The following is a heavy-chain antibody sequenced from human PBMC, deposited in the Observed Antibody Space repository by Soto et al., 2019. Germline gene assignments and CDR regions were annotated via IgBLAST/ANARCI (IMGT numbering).Heavy chain of an antibody. CDR1: GYSFSTYW. V-gene: IGHV5-51*01. Sequence: GESLKISCKGSGYSFSTYWIAWVRQMPGKGLEWMGIIYPGDSDTRYSPSFQGQVTISADKSINTAYLQWNSLKASDTAIYYCARDAGGDYFFDDWGRGTLVTVSS. D-gene: IGHD2-21*02. J-gene: IGHJ4*02. CDR2: IYPGDSDT. CDR3: ARDAGGDYFFDD.